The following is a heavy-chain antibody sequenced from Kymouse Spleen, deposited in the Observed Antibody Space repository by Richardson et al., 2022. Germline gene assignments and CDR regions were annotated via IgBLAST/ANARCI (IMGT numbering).Heavy chain of an antibody. CDR2: ISWNSGSI. Sequence: EVQLVESGGGLVQPGRSLRLSCAASGFTFDDYAMHWVRQAPGKGLEWVSGISWNSGSIGYADSVKGRFTISRDNAKNSLYLQMNSLRAEDTALYYCAKDTGVSFDYWGQGTLVTVSS. V-gene: IGHV3-9*01. J-gene: IGHJ4*02. CDR1: GFTFDDYA. CDR3: AKDTGVSFDY. D-gene: IGHD7-27*02.